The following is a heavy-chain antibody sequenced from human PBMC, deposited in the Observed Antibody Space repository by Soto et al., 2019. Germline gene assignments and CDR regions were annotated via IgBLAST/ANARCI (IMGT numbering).Heavy chain of an antibody. Sequence: GGSLRLSCAASGVTFSSYSMNWVRQAPGKGLEWVSSISSSSSYTYYADSVKGRFTISRDNAKNSLYLQMNSLRAEDTAVYYCARDPGRFLEWLLSTDYYMDAWGKGTTVTVSS. CDR1: GVTFSSYS. D-gene: IGHD3-3*01. J-gene: IGHJ6*03. V-gene: IGHV3-21*01. CDR2: ISSSSSYT. CDR3: ARDPGRFLEWLLSTDYYMDA.